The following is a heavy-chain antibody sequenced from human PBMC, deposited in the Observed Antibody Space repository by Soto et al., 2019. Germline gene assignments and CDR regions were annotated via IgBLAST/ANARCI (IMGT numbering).Heavy chain of an antibody. CDR2: INHSGST. CDR3: ARGRVDYWRVAGTSRWSFFDY. Sequence: QVQLQQWGAGLLKPSETLSLTCAVYGGSFSGYYWSWIRQPPGKGLEWIGEINHSGSTNYNPSLKSRVTISVDTSKNQFSLKLSSVTAADTAVYYCARGRVDYWRVAGTSRWSFFDYWGQGTLVTVSS. CDR1: GGSFSGYY. J-gene: IGHJ4*02. V-gene: IGHV4-34*01. D-gene: IGHD6-19*01.